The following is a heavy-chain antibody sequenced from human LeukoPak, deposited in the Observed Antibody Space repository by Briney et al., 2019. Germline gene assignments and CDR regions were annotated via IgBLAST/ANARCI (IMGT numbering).Heavy chain of an antibody. D-gene: IGHD5-12*01. V-gene: IGHV3-33*01. CDR3: AREEYSGYEIYFDY. CDR1: GFTFSSYG. J-gene: IGHJ4*02. CDR2: TWYDGSNK. Sequence: PGRSLRLSCAASGFTFSSYGMHWVRQAPGKGREWVEVTWYDGSNKYYADSVKGRFTISRDNSKNTLYLQMNSLRAEDTAVYYCAREEYSGYEIYFDYWGQGTLVTVSS.